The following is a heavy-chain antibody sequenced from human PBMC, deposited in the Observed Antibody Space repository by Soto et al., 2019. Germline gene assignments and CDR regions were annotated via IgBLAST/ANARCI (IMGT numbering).Heavy chain of an antibody. CDR2: INAGNGNT. D-gene: IGHD3-9*01. J-gene: IGHJ5*02. V-gene: IGHV1-18*01. CDR1: GYTFASYA. Sequence: ASVKVSCKASGYTFASYAISWMRQAPGQGLEWMGWINAGNGNTKYSQKFQGRVTMTTDTSTSTAYMELRSLRSDDTAVYYCARFGFKYFLSGYGYHRFAPWGPGPRSTV. CDR3: ARFGFKYFLSGYGYHRFAP.